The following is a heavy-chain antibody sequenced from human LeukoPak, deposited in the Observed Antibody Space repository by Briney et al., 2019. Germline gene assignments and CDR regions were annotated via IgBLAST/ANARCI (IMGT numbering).Heavy chain of an antibody. CDR1: GDSVSSNSAA. CDR3: ANFDRTWRNGMDV. CDR2: TYYRSKWYN. D-gene: IGHD3-9*01. V-gene: IGHV6-1*01. Sequence: SQTLSLTCAISGDSVSSNSAAWNWIRQSPSRGLEWLGRTYYRSKWYNDYAVSVKSRITINPDTSKNQFSLQLTSVTAADTAVYYCANFDRTWRNGMDVWGQGTTVTVSS. J-gene: IGHJ6*02.